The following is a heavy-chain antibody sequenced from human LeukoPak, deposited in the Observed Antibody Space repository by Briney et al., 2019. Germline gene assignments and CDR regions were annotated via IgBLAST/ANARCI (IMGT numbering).Heavy chain of an antibody. CDR1: GGTFSRYA. D-gene: IGHD4-17*01. Sequence: GASVKVSCKASGGTFSRYAVSWVRQAPGQGLEWMGGIVPIFGTANYAQKFQGRVTITADKSTSTAYMELSSLRSEDTAVYYCARDFDGDYGYDAFDIWGQGTMVTVSS. J-gene: IGHJ3*02. CDR2: IVPIFGTA. V-gene: IGHV1-69*06. CDR3: ARDFDGDYGYDAFDI.